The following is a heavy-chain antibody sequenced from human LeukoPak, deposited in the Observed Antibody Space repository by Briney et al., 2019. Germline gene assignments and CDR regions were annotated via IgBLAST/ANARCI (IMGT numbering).Heavy chain of an antibody. Sequence: GGSLRLSCSASGFTFSSHAMHWVRQAPGKGLEHVSAMSSNGGSTYSADSVKGRFTISRDNSKSTLYLQMSSLRAEDTAVYYCVKDSDSVMVTILDFWGQGTLVTVSS. J-gene: IGHJ4*02. CDR1: GFTFSSHA. CDR2: MSSNGGST. CDR3: VKDSDSVMVTILDF. V-gene: IGHV3-64D*09. D-gene: IGHD5-18*01.